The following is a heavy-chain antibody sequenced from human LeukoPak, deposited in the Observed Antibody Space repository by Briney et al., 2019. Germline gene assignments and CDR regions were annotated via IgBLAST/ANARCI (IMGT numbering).Heavy chain of an antibody. CDR1: GLSVRGSY. J-gene: IGHJ4*02. CDR3: TRDLTGTTWSENDY. V-gene: IGHV3-53*01. D-gene: IGHD6-13*01. CDR2: IYSGDRT. Sequence: GGSLRLSCVASGLSVRGSYMSWVRQAPGKGLEWVAVIYSGDRTYYADSVKGRFTISRDTSKNTLYLQMNNLRADDTAMYYSTRDLTGTTWSENDYWGQGTLVTISS.